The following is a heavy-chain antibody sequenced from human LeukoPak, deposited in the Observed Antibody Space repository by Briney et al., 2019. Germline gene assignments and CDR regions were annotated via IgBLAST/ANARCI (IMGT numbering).Heavy chain of an antibody. V-gene: IGHV3-7*01. Sequence: GGSLRLSCAPSGFTVSSDWMSWVRQAPGKGREWVANIKQEGSEKYYVDSVKGRFTISRDNAKNSLYLQMNSLRAEDTAVYYCARATAESALSAGWGQGTLVTVSS. CDR1: GFTVSSDW. CDR2: IKQEGSEK. J-gene: IGHJ4*02. CDR3: ARATAESALSAG. D-gene: IGHD4/OR15-4a*01.